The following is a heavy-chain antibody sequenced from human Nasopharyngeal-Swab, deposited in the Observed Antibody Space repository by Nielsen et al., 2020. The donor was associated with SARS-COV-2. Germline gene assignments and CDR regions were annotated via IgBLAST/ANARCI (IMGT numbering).Heavy chain of an antibody. D-gene: IGHD3/OR15-3a*01. Sequence: WIRQPPGKALEWLAPIDWDDDKYYSTSLKTRLTISKDTSKNQVVLTMTNMDPVDTATYYCARIPPLDYYFDYWGQGTLVTVSS. J-gene: IGHJ4*02. CDR3: ARIPPLDYYFDY. V-gene: IGHV2-70*01. CDR2: IDWDDDK.